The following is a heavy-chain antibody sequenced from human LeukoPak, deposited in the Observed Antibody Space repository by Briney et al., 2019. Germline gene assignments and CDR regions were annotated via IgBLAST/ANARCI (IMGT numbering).Heavy chain of an antibody. CDR3: ARGETTMALSPFDY. V-gene: IGHV3-21*01. J-gene: IGHJ4*02. D-gene: IGHD4/OR15-4a*01. CDR2: ISSSSSYI. CDR1: GFTFSTYS. Sequence: GGSLRLSCEVSGFTFSTYSMNWVRQAPGKGLEWVSSISSSSSYIYYADSVKGRFTISRDNAKNSLFLQMNSLRAEDTAVYYCARGETTMALSPFDYWGQGTLVTVSS.